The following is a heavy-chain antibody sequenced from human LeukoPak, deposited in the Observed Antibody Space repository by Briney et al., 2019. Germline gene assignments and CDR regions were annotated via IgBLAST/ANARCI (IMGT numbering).Heavy chain of an antibody. J-gene: IGHJ4*02. Sequence: QPGGSLRLSCAASGFTFSNYAMRWVRQAPGKGLEWVSGISGSGDSTYYADSVKGRFTISRDNSKNTLHLQMNSLRAEDTAVYYCAILTVTTAYWGQGTLVTVSS. CDR2: ISGSGDST. CDR1: GFTFSNYA. V-gene: IGHV3-23*01. CDR3: AILTVTTAY. D-gene: IGHD4-17*01.